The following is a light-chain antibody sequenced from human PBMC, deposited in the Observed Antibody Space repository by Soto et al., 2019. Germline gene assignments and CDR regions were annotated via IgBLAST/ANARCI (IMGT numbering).Light chain of an antibody. Sequence: QSVLTQPASVSGSPGQSITISCTGTSSDVGSYNLVSWYQQHPGKAPNLMVYEGNKRPSGVSNRFSGSKSGNTASLTVSGLQAEDEAYYYCCSYAGSGTWVFGGGTKLTVL. J-gene: IGLJ3*02. V-gene: IGLV2-23*01. CDR1: SSDVGSYNL. CDR3: CSYAGSGTWV. CDR2: EGN.